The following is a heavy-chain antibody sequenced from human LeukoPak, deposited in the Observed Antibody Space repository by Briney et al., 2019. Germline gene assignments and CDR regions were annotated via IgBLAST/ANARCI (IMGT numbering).Heavy chain of an antibody. CDR2: IIPIFGTA. Sequence: SVKVSCKASGGTFSGYAISWVRQAPGQGLEWMGGIIPIFGTANYAQKFQGRVTITADESTSTAYMELSSLRSEDTAVYYCARGYCSGGSCYPIDYWGQGTLVTVSS. J-gene: IGHJ4*02. D-gene: IGHD2-15*01. CDR3: ARGYCSGGSCYPIDY. CDR1: GGTFSGYA. V-gene: IGHV1-69*13.